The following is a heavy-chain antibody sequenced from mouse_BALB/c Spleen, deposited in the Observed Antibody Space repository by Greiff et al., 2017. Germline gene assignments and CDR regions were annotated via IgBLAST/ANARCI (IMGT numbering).Heavy chain of an antibody. D-gene: IGHD1-2*01. Sequence: DVQLQESGAELVKPGASVKLSCTASGFNIKDTYMHWVKQRPEQGLEWIGRIDPANGNTKYDPKFQGKATITADTSSNTAYLQLSSLTSEDTAVYYCAPSHYYGYYFDDWGQGTTRTGSS. V-gene: IGHV14-3*02. CDR3: APSHYYGYYFDD. CDR1: GFNIKDTY. J-gene: IGHJ2*01. CDR2: IDPANGNT.